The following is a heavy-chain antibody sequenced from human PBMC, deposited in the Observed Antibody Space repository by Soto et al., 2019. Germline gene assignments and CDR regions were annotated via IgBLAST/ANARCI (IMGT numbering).Heavy chain of an antibody. CDR2: ISSYNGNT. CDR3: AREGTCSSTSCPTYFSFGMDV. CDR1: GYTFTSYG. J-gene: IGHJ6*02. Sequence: ASVKVSCKASGYTFTSYGISWVRQAPGQGLEWMGWISSYNGNTNYAQKLQGRVTMTTDTSTTTAYMELRSLRSDDTAVYYCAREGTCSSTSCPTYFSFGMDVWGQGTTVTVSS. V-gene: IGHV1-18*01. D-gene: IGHD2-2*01.